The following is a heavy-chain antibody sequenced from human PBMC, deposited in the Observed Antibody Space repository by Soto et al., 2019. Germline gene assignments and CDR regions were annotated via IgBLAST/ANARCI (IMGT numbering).Heavy chain of an antibody. CDR2: ISYDGSNK. V-gene: IGHV3-30*18. CDR1: GFTFSSYG. Sequence: GGSLRLSCAASGFTFSSYGMHWVRQAPGKGLEWVAVISYDGSNKYYADSVKGRFTISRDNSKNTLYLQMNSLRAEDTAVYYCAKDLPSKTGTTRGCAFDFWGQGTMVTVSS. J-gene: IGHJ4*03. D-gene: IGHD1-7*01. CDR3: AKDLPSKTGTTRGCAFDF.